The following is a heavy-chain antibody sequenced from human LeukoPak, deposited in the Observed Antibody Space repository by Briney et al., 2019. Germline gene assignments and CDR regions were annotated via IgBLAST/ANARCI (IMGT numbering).Heavy chain of an antibody. V-gene: IGHV4-59*08. CDR2: IYYSGST. J-gene: IGHJ3*02. CDR3: ARHSDSYGSKRYHDAFDI. Sequence: SETLSLTCTVSGGSISSYYWSWIRQPPGKGLEWIGYIYYSGSTNYNPSLKSRVTISVDTSKNQFSLKLSSVTVADTAVYYCARHSDSYGSKRYHDAFDIWGQGTMVTVSS. CDR1: GGSISSYY. D-gene: IGHD5-18*01.